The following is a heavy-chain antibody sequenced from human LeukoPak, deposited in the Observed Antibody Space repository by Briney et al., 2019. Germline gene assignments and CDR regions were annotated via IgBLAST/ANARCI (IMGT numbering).Heavy chain of an antibody. CDR3: ATKTPGNYPYDY. CDR1: GLTFSTSP. J-gene: IGHJ4*02. D-gene: IGHD3-22*01. V-gene: IGHV3-23*01. CDR2: TSGTTGDT. Sequence: GGSLRLSCAASGLTFSTSPMNWVRQAPGRGLEWVSTSGTTGDTYYADSVKGRFTISRDNSKNTLYLQMTSLRAEDTALYYCATKTPGNYPYDYWGQGTLVIVSP.